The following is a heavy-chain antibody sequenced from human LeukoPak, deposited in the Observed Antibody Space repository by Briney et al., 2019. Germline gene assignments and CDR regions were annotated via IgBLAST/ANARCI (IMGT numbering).Heavy chain of an antibody. CDR1: GGSISSGYYY. J-gene: IGHJ4*02. D-gene: IGHD2-2*01. CDR2: IFYSGST. CDR3: GRALWVVPAPYYFDS. Sequence: SETLSLTCTVSGGSISSGYYYWSWIRQHPAKGLEWIGYIFYSGSTFYNPSLRSRVIVSIDTSKSQFSLKLSSVNAAETAVYYCGRALWVVPAPYYFDSWGQGTLVTASS. V-gene: IGHV4-31*03.